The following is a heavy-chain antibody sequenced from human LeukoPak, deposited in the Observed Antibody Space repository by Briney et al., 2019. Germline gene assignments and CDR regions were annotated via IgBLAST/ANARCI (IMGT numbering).Heavy chain of an antibody. CDR2: ISHEGDS. J-gene: IGHJ6*03. CDR3: ARGRNYVSDFYFDV. V-gene: IGHV4-34*01. CDR1: GVSLRGYY. D-gene: IGHD1-7*01. Sequence: SETLSLTCAVFGVSLRGYYWSWIRQSPEKGLEWIGEISHEGDSIYNPSLKSRLTLSVDMSKNQFSLKLRSVTAADTAVYYCARGRNYVSDFYFDVWGKGTTVIVSS.